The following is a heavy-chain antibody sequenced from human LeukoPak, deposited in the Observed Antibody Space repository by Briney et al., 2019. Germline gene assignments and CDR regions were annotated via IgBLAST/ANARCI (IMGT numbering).Heavy chain of an antibody. V-gene: IGHV1-18*01. J-gene: IGHJ4*02. CDR2: ISAYNGNI. CDR1: GYTFTSYG. CDR3: TIMTHCTGGTCYSYDH. Sequence: ASVKVSCKTSGYTFTSYGITWVRQAPGKGLEWMGWISAYNGNIDYPQNLQGRVTMTTDTSTSTDYMELRSLRSDDTAVYYCTIMTHCTGGTCYSYDHWGQGTMVAVSS. D-gene: IGHD2-15*01.